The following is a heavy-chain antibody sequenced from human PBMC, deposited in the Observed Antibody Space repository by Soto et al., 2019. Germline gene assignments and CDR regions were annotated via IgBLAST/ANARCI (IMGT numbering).Heavy chain of an antibody. CDR1: GYTFSIYV. D-gene: IGHD5-18*01. J-gene: IGHJ6*02. CDR3: ARGTIVDTAMVSVYYYYGMDV. Sequence: ASVKVSCKASGYTFSIYVISWVGQAPGQGLEWMGWISAYNGNTNYAQKLQGRATMTTDTSTSTAYMELRSLRSDDTAVNYRARGTIVDTAMVSVYYYYGMDVWRQGTTVTVSS. V-gene: IGHV1-18*01. CDR2: ISAYNGNT.